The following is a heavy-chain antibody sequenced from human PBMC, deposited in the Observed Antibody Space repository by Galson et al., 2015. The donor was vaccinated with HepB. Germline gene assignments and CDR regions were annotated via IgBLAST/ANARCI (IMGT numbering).Heavy chain of an antibody. J-gene: IGHJ4*02. CDR1: GFIFNTYT. CDR3: ARDAMGRGSGSYSAFDY. CDR2: ISSAGDIQ. Sequence: SLRLSCAASGFIFNTYTMQWVRQAPGKGLEWVAAISSAGDIQFHADSVKGRFTFSRDNSENMLYLQMNSLRVEDTAIYYCARDAMGRGSGSYSAFDYWGQGTLVTVSS. D-gene: IGHD1-26*01. V-gene: IGHV3-30-3*01.